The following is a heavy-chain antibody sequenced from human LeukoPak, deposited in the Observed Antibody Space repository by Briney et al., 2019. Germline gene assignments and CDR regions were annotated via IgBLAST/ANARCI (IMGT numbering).Heavy chain of an antibody. D-gene: IGHD2-15*01. Sequence: SVKVSCKASGGTFSSYAISWGRQAPGQRLEWMGGIIPIFGTANYAQKFQGRVTITADKSTSTAYMELSSLRSEDTGVYYCARTPYCSGGSCYSGYFDYWGQGTLVTVSS. CDR2: IIPIFGTA. V-gene: IGHV1-69*06. CDR3: ARTPYCSGGSCYSGYFDY. CDR1: GGTFSSYA. J-gene: IGHJ4*02.